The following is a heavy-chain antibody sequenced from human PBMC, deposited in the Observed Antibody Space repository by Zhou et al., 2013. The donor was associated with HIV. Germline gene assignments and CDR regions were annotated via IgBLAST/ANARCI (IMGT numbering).Heavy chain of an antibody. CDR2: INPSGGST. J-gene: IGHJ4*02. CDR3: ARSWAAEQVVTDF. V-gene: IGHV1-46*01. D-gene: IGHD6-13*01. CDR1: GYTFTGYY. Sequence: QVQLVQSGAEVKKPGASVKVSCKASGYTFTGYYMHWVRQAPGQGLEWMGIINPSGGSTSYAQKFQGRVTMTRDTSTSTVYMELSSLRSEDTAVYYCARSWAAEQVVTDFWGQGTLVTVSS.